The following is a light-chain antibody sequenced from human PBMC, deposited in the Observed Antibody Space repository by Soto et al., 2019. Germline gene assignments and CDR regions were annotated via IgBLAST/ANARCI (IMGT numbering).Light chain of an antibody. CDR3: QQYNNWPLT. V-gene: IGKV3D-15*01. J-gene: IGKJ4*01. CDR1: QSVGNN. CDR2: DAS. Sequence: EIVMTQSPATLSVSPGDRATLSCRASQSVGNNDLAWYQQKPGQPPRLLIYDASTRATGIPARFSGSQSGTEFTLTISSLLSEDFAVYSCQQYNNWPLTFGGGTKVDIK.